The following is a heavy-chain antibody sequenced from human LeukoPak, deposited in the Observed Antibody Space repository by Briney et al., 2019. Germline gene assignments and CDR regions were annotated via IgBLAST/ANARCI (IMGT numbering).Heavy chain of an antibody. CDR2: IKEDGSEK. CDR1: GFTFSNYW. J-gene: IGHJ5*02. Sequence: HPGGSLRLSCAASGFTFSNYWMIWVRQAQGKGLEWVGNIKEDGSEKRYADSVRGRFTISRDNAQTSIYLQMNSLRAEDTAVYNCARASKPWLQLTWGQGTLVTVSS. D-gene: IGHD5-24*01. V-gene: IGHV3-7*05. CDR3: ARASKPWLQLT.